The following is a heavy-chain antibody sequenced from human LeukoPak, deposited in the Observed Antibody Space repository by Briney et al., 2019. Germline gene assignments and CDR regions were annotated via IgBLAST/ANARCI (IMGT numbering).Heavy chain of an antibody. CDR3: ARSYYDYGDFKDDY. D-gene: IGHD4-17*01. Sequence: GGSLRLSCAASGFTFSSYAMHWVRQAPGKGLERVAVISYDGSNKYYADSVKGRFTISRDNSKNTLYLQMNSLRAEGTAVYYCARSYYDYGDFKDDYWGQGTLVTVSS. J-gene: IGHJ4*02. CDR1: GFTFSSYA. CDR2: ISYDGSNK. V-gene: IGHV3-30*04.